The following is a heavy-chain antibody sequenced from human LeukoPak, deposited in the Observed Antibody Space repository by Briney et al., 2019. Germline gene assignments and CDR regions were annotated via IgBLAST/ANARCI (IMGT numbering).Heavy chain of an antibody. Sequence: GGSLRLSCTVSGFTINNNYMSWVRQAPGKGLEWVAIIYSDRSTYYPESVKGRFTISRDESKNTLLLQMDSLRVEDTAIYYCTRDSAFSSYSNWGQGTLVTVSS. J-gene: IGHJ1*01. V-gene: IGHV3-53*01. CDR3: TRDSAFSSYSN. D-gene: IGHD2-15*01. CDR2: IYSDRST. CDR1: GFTINNNY.